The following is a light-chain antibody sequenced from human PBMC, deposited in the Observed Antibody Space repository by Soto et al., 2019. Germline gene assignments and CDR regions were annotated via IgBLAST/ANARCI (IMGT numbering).Light chain of an antibody. J-gene: IGKJ5*01. V-gene: IGKV1-5*01. CDR3: QQRSNPPT. Sequence: GDRVTITCRPSQTTSSWLAWYQQKPGKAPTLLIYDASTLERGVPSRFSGSGSGTEFTLTISSLQAEDVAVYYCQQRSNPPTFGQGTRLEIK. CDR2: DAS. CDR1: QTTSSW.